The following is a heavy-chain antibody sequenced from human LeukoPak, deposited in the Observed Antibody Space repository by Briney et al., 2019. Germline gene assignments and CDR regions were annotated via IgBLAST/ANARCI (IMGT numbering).Heavy chain of an antibody. V-gene: IGHV3-9*01. Sequence: PGGSLRLSCAASGFTFDGYAMHWVRQAPGKGLEWVSGISWNSGSIGYADSVKGRFTISRDNAKNSLYLQMNSLRAEDTALYYCAKGYDFWSGYLDYWGQGTLVTVSS. CDR2: ISWNSGSI. J-gene: IGHJ4*02. CDR3: AKGYDFWSGYLDY. D-gene: IGHD3-3*01. CDR1: GFTFDGYA.